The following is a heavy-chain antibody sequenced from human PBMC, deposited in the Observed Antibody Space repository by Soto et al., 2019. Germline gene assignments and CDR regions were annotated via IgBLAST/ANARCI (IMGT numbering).Heavy chain of an antibody. Sequence: SETLSLTCTVSGGSISGSRYYWGWIRQPPGKGLEWIGSISSSGSAYYNPSLKSRLTISVDTFKNQFSLYLISVTAADTAVYYCEVNFDAWGQGTLVTVSS. D-gene: IGHD3-22*01. J-gene: IGHJ4*02. CDR3: EVNFDA. CDR2: ISSSGSA. V-gene: IGHV4-39*01. CDR1: GGSISGSRYY.